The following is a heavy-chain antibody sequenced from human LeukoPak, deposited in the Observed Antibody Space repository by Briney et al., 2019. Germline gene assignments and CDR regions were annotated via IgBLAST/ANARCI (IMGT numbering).Heavy chain of an antibody. CDR2: ISGSGGST. Sequence: GGSLRLSCAASGFTFSRYAMTWVRQAPGKGLEWVSGISGSGGSTYYADSVKGRFTIYRDNSKNTLHLQMNSLRAEDTAVYYCYYFDYWGQGTLVTVSS. J-gene: IGHJ4*02. CDR1: GFTFSRYA. V-gene: IGHV3-23*01. CDR3: YYFDY.